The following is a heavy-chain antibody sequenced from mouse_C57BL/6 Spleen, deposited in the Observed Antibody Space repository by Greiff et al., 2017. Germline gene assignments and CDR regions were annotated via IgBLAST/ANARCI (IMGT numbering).Heavy chain of an antibody. V-gene: IGHV1-82*01. D-gene: IGHD3-2*02. CDR1: GYAFSSSW. CDR3: ARGGGSSGDVDY. Sequence: QVQLQQSGPELVKPGASVKISCKASGYAFSSSWMNWVKQRPGKGLEWIGRIYPGDGDTNYNGKFKGKATLTADKSSSTAYMQLSSLTSEDSAVYVCARGGGSSGDVDYWGQGTTLTVSS. J-gene: IGHJ2*01. CDR2: IYPGDGDT.